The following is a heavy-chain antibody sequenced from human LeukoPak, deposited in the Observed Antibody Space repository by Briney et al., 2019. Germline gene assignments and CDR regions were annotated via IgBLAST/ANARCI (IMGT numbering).Heavy chain of an antibody. CDR1: GFTVSSNF. Sequence: PGGSLRLSCAASGFTVSSNFLSWVRQAQGKGLEWVSVIYSGGSTDYADSVKGRFTISRDNSKNTLYLQMNSLRAEDTAVYYCARGGHDYGDYDYWGQGTLVTVST. J-gene: IGHJ4*02. CDR2: IYSGGST. D-gene: IGHD4-17*01. CDR3: ARGGHDYGDYDY. V-gene: IGHV3-66*01.